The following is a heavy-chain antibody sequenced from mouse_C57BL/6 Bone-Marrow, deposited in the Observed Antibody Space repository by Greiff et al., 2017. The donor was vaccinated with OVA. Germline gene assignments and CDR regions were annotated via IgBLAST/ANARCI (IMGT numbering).Heavy chain of an antibody. V-gene: IGHV1-55*01. J-gene: IGHJ2*01. Sequence: QVQLQQPGAELVKPGASVKMSCKASGYTFTSYWITWVKQRPGRGLEWIGDIYPGSGSTNYNEKFKSKATLTVDTSSSTAYMQLSSLTSEDSAVYYCAIPIHYYGSSYRYVDYGGQGTTLTVSS. CDR1: GYTFTSYW. D-gene: IGHD1-1*01. CDR2: IYPGSGST. CDR3: AIPIHYYGSSYRYVDY.